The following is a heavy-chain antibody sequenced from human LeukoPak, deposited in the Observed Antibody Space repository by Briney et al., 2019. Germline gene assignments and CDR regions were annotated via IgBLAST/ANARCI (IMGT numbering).Heavy chain of an antibody. CDR1: GGSFSGYY. D-gene: IGHD6-6*01. CDR3: AGAGEEYSSSSWAKWFDP. J-gene: IGHJ5*02. V-gene: IGHV4-34*01. CDR2: INHSGST. Sequence: SETLSLTCAVHGGSFSGYYWSWIRQPPGKGLEWIREINHSGSTNYNPSLKSRVTISVDTSKNQFSLKLSSVTAADTAVYYCAGAGEEYSSSSWAKWFDPWGQGTLVTVSS.